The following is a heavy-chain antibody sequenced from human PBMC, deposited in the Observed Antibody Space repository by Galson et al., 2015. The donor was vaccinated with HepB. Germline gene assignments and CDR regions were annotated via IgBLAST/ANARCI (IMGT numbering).Heavy chain of an antibody. J-gene: IGHJ4*02. V-gene: IGHV3-23*01. CDR3: ARYACANNCSARRFDY. CDR2: MSGSGAGT. CDR1: GFSFSVYF. Sequence: SGAEVKKPGESLRLSCAASGFSFSVYFMNWVRQAPGKGLEWVSGMSGSGAGTYYADSVKGRFTISRDNSKNTLYLQMNSLRAEDTAVYYCARYACANNCSARRFDYWGQGALVTVSS. D-gene: IGHD4/OR15-4a*01.